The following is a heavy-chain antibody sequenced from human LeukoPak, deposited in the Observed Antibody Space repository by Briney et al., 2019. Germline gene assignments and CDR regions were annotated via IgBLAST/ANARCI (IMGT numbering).Heavy chain of an antibody. CDR3: AKGWGYSSSWYSGYYYGMDV. Sequence: GRSLRLSCAASGFTFDDYAMHWVRQAPGKGLEWVSGISWNSGSIGYADSVKGRFTISRDNAKNSLYLQMNSLRAEDTALYYCAKGWGYSSSWYSGYYYGMDVWGQGTTVTVSS. CDR1: GFTFDDYA. D-gene: IGHD6-13*01. J-gene: IGHJ6*02. V-gene: IGHV3-9*01. CDR2: ISWNSGSI.